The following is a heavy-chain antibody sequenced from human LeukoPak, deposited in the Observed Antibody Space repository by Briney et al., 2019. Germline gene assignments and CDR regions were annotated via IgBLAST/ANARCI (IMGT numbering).Heavy chain of an antibody. D-gene: IGHD6-19*01. V-gene: IGHV3-23*01. CDR2: ISGSGGST. CDR1: GFTFSSYA. CDR3: AKDFPRRQWLVLPVRFKFDY. J-gene: IGHJ4*02. Sequence: GGSLRLSCAASGFTFSSYAMSWVRQAPGKGLEWVSAISGSGGSTYYADSVKGRFTISRDNSKNTLYLQMNSLRAEDTAVYYCAKDFPRRQWLVLPVRFKFDYWGQGTLVTVSS.